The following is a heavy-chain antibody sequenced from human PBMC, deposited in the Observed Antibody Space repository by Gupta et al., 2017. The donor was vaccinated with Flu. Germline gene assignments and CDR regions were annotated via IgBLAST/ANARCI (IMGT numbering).Heavy chain of an antibody. CDR2: IYYSGSI. D-gene: IGHD4-17*01. Sequence: QVQLQESGPGLVKPSQTLSLTCTVSGGSISSGGYYWNWIRQHPGKGLEWIGYIYYSGSIYYNPSLRSRLTISGDTSENQFSLEVTSVTAADTAIYYCARGWADVDYGDYLDYWGPGILVTVSS. CDR3: ARGWADVDYGDYLDY. V-gene: IGHV4-31*03. CDR1: GGSISSGGYY. J-gene: IGHJ4*02.